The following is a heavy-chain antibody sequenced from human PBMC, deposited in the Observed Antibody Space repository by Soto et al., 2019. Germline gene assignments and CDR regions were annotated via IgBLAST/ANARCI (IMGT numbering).Heavy chain of an antibody. CDR2: ISYRGST. J-gene: IGHJ5*02. V-gene: IGHV4-59*01. Sequence: SETLSLTCTVSGVSISSYYWSWIRQPPGKGLEWIGYISYRGSTNYNPSLKSRVTISVDTSKNQFSLKLSSVTAADTAVYYCARDIEPLTWFDPWGQGTLVTVSS. CDR3: ARDIEPLTWFDP. CDR1: GVSISSYY.